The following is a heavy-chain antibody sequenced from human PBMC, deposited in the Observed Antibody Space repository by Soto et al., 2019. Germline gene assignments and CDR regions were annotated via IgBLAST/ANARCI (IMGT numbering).Heavy chain of an antibody. J-gene: IGHJ5*02. D-gene: IGHD3-3*01. Sequence: QVQLQESGPGLVKPSETLSLTCTVSGGSISSYYWSWIRQPAGKGLEWIGRIYTSGSTNYNRTLKSRVAMAVDTSKNQFDLKLSSVNAADTAVYDGERGSYYCWSGNANWFDLWGQGTLVTVSS. V-gene: IGHV4-4*07. CDR2: IYTSGST. CDR3: ERGSYYCWSGNANWFDL. CDR1: GGSISSYY.